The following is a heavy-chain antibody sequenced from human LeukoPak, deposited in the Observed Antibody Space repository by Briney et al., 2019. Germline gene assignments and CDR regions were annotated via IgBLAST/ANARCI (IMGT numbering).Heavy chain of an antibody. CDR1: GLTFSSYA. J-gene: IGHJ4*02. Sequence: PGGSLRLSCAASGLTFSSYAMSWVRQAPGKGLEWVSAISGSGGSSYYADSVKGRFTISRDNSKNTLYLQMNSLRAEDTAVYYCAKECGYSYGHWHDYWGQGTLVTVSS. V-gene: IGHV3-23*01. D-gene: IGHD5-18*01. CDR2: ISGSGGSS. CDR3: AKECGYSYGHWHDY.